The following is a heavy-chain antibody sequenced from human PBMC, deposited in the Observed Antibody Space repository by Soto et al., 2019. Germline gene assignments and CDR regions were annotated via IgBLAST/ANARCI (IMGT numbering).Heavy chain of an antibody. J-gene: IGHJ4*02. CDR3: AKDPGNWGFNGYFDY. V-gene: IGHV3-30*18. CDR2: ISYDGSNK. CDR1: GFTFSSYG. D-gene: IGHD7-27*01. Sequence: GGSLRLSCAASGFTFSSYGMHWVRQAPGKGLEWVAVISYDGSNKYYADSVKGRFTISRDNSKNTLYLQMNSLRAEDTAVYYCAKDPGNWGFNGYFDYWGQGTLVTVSS.